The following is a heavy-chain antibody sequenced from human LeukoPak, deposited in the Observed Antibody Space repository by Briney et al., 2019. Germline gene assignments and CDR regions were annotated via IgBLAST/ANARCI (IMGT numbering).Heavy chain of an antibody. CDR2: IYYSGST. D-gene: IGHD5-18*01. CDR1: GGSISSGDCY. V-gene: IGHV4-30-4*01. Sequence: PSETLSLTCTVSGGSISSGDCYRSWIRQPPGKGLEWIGYIYYSGSTYYNPSLKSRVTISVDRSKNQFSLKLSSVTAADTAVYYCARHTRGYSYGFDYWGQGTLVTVSS. CDR3: ARHTRGYSYGFDY. J-gene: IGHJ4*02.